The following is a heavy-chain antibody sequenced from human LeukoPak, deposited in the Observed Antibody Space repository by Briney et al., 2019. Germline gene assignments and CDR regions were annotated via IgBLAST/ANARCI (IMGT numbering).Heavy chain of an antibody. D-gene: IGHD3-9*01. CDR3: AREAKHYDILTGYYPEYYFDY. CDR1: GGSISSYY. V-gene: IGHV4-4*07. J-gene: IGHJ4*02. CDR2: IYTSGST. Sequence: SETRSLTCTVSGGSISSYYWSWLRQPAGKGLEWIGRIYTSGSTNYNPSLKSRVTMSVDTSKNQFSLKLSSVPAADTAVYYCAREAKHYDILTGYYPEYYFDYWGQGTLVTVSS.